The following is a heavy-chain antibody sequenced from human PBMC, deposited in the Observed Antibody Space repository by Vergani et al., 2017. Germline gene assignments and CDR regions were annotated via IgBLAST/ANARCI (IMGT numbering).Heavy chain of an antibody. CDR1: GYSISSGYY. CDR3: AGHSGGYVWGSYEAWFDP. V-gene: IGHV4-38-2*02. D-gene: IGHD3-16*01. CDR2: IYHSGST. J-gene: IGHJ5*02. Sequence: QVQLQESGPGLVKPSEIPSLTCTVPGYSISSGYYWGWIRQPPGEGLEWIGSIYHSGSTYYNPSLESRVTKSVDTSKNQSSLKLSPATAAGTAVYYWAGHSGGYVWGSYEAWFDPWGQGTLVTVSS.